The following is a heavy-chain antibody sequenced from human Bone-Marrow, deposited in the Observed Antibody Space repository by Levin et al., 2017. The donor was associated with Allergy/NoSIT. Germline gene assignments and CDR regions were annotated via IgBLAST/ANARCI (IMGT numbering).Heavy chain of an antibody. CDR2: ITSSGDST. CDR1: GFTFRHYT. CDR3: ARDPARGYYDSSGYSGDH. D-gene: IGHD3-22*01. V-gene: IGHV3-48*02. J-gene: IGHJ4*02. Sequence: GESLKISCVASGFTFRHYTMNWVRQAPGKGLEWVSCITSSGDSTYYADSVKGRFTISRDNAKNSLYLQLNRLRDEDTAMYCCARDPARGYYDSSGYSGDHWGQGTLVTVSS.